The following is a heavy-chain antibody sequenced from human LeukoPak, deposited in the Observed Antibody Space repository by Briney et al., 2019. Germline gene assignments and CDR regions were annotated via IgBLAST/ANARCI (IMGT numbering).Heavy chain of an antibody. CDR2: INHSGST. J-gene: IGHJ4*02. Sequence: SETLSLTCAVYGGSFSGYYWSWIRLPPGKGLEWIGEINHSGSTNYNPSLKSRVTISVDTSKNQFSLKLSSVTAADTAVYYCARGGDDSSGYPLDYWGQGTLVTVSS. V-gene: IGHV4-34*01. D-gene: IGHD3-22*01. CDR3: ARGGDDSSGYPLDY. CDR1: GGSFSGYY.